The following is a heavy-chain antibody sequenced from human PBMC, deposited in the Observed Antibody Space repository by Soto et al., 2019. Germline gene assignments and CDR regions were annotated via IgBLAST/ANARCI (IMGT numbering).Heavy chain of an antibody. V-gene: IGHV1-69*04. D-gene: IGHD5-12*01. Sequence: ASVKVSCKASGGTFSTSTFTWVRQAPGQGLEWMGRTIPILDVADYAQDFQGRVTITADKSTSTAYMELTSLTSKDTAVYYCARDSPIGSTYSGYDAIDSWGQGTLVTGSS. CDR2: TIPILDVA. J-gene: IGHJ4*02. CDR1: GGTFSTST. CDR3: ARDSPIGSTYSGYDAIDS.